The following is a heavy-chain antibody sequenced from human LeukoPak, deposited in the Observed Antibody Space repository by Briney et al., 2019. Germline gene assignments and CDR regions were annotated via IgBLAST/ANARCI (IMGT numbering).Heavy chain of an antibody. D-gene: IGHD3-10*01. CDR2: ISAYNGNT. CDR3: ARSNVLLWFGELRDYYGMDV. J-gene: IGHJ6*04. V-gene: IGHV1-18*04. Sequence: SGYTFTXXGISWXRQAPGQGGEWMGWISAYNGNTNYAQKLQGRVTMTTDTSTSTAYMELRSLRSDDTAVYYCARSNVLLWFGELRDYYGMDVWGKGTTVTVSS. CDR1: GYTFTXXG.